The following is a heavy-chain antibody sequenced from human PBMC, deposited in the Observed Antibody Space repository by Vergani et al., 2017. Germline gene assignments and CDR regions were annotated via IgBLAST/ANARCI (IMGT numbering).Heavy chain of an antibody. CDR2: IRYDGSNK. D-gene: IGHD5-24*01. V-gene: IGHV3-30*02. CDR1: GFTFSSYG. CDR3: AKDSRDGYKKGGFDY. J-gene: IGHJ4*02. Sequence: QVQLVESGGGVVQPGGSLRLSCAASGFTFSSYGMHWVRQAPGKGLEWVAFIRYDGSNKYYADSVKGRFTISRDNFKNTLYLQMNSLRAEDTAVYYCAKDSRDGYKKGGFDYWGQGTLVTVSS.